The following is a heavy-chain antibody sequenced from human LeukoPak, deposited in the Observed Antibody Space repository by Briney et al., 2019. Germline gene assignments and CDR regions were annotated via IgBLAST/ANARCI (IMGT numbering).Heavy chain of an antibody. CDR1: GFAFSGTW. V-gene: IGHV3-15*01. CDR3: TTEFWYYFNN. J-gene: IGHJ4*02. CDR2: INTRADGATT. D-gene: IGHD3-3*01. Sequence: GGSLRLSCAGSGFAFSGTWLNWVRQAPGQGLEWVGRINTRADGATTTYAAPVKGRFTISRDDSKSTLYLEMNSLKTEDTAVYYCTTEFWYYFNNWGQGTLVTVSS.